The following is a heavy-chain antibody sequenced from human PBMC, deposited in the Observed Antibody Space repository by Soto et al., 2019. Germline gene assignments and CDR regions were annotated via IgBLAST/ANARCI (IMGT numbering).Heavy chain of an antibody. J-gene: IGHJ4*02. V-gene: IGHV4-38-2*02. Sequence: PSETLAFPCIFCNYCISSGYHWGWIRQPPGKGLEGIGTIYQSGNTYQNPSLKSRVILSIDTSKNQFSLNLRNVTAADTAVYYCVRGKVNFDFWGKGIMGTVSS. CDR2: IYQSGNT. CDR3: VRGKVNFDF. CDR1: NYCISSGYH.